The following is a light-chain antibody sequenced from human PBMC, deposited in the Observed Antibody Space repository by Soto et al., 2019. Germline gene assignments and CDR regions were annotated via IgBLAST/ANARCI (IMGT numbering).Light chain of an antibody. J-gene: IGLJ3*02. CDR2: KDS. Sequence: SYELTQPPSVSVSPGQTARITCSGDALPNQDTNWYQQRPGQAPVLVIYKDSERPSGIPERFSGSSSGTPVTLTIDGVQAEDEADYYCQSADSSGTWVFGGGTKLTVL. CDR1: ALPNQD. CDR3: QSADSSGTWV. V-gene: IGLV3-25*02.